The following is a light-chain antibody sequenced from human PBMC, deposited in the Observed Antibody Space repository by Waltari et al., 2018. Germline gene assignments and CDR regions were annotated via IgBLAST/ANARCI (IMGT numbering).Light chain of an antibody. Sequence: SYVLTQPPSVSVAPGKTARITCGGNNIGSKSVHGYQQKPGQAPVLVIYYDSDRPSGIPERFSGSNSGNTATLTISRVEAGDEADYYCQVWDSSSDHGVFGGGTKLTVL. J-gene: IGLJ3*02. V-gene: IGLV3-21*04. CDR3: QVWDSSSDHGV. CDR1: NIGSKS. CDR2: YDS.